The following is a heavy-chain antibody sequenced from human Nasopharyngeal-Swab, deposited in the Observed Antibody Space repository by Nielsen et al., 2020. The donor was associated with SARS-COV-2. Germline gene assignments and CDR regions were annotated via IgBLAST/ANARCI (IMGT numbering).Heavy chain of an antibody. J-gene: IGHJ3*02. D-gene: IGHD6-19*01. Sequence: GESLKIYGAASGCTFSSYAMSWVRQAPGKGLEWVSAISGSGGSTYYADSVKGRFTISRDNSKNTLYLQMSSLRAEDTAVYYCAKDQGSGWYHDAFDIWGQGTMVTVSS. CDR2: ISGSGGST. V-gene: IGHV3-23*01. CDR1: GCTFSSYA. CDR3: AKDQGSGWYHDAFDI.